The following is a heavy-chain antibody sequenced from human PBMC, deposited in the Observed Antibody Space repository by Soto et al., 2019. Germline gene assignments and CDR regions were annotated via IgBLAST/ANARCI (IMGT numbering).Heavy chain of an antibody. CDR3: AHTLVAGLGYYFDS. D-gene: IGHD6-19*01. CDR1: GFSLSTTRVG. V-gene: IGHV2-5*02. J-gene: IGHJ4*02. Sequence: QITLKESGPTLVKPTQTLTLTCTFSGFSLSTTRVGVGWIRQPPGKALEWLALSYWDDDKRYSPFLKSRLTITKDNSKNQVVLTMTNMDPMATATYFCAHTLVAGLGYYFDSWGQGTLVTVSS. CDR2: SYWDDDK.